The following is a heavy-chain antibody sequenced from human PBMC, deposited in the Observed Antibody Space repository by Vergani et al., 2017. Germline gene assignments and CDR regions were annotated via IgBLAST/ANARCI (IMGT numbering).Heavy chain of an antibody. CDR1: GFTFSDYY. CDR3: ARDEAVIAVAGPXFDY. V-gene: IGHV3-11*06. Sequence: QVQLVESGGGLVKPGGSLRLSCAASGFTFSDYYMSWIRQAPGKGLVWVSYISSSSSYIYYADSVKGRFTISRDNANNSLYLQMNSLRAEDTAVYYCARDEAVIAVAGPXFDYWGQGTLVTVSS. J-gene: IGHJ4*02. D-gene: IGHD6-19*01. CDR2: ISSSSSYI.